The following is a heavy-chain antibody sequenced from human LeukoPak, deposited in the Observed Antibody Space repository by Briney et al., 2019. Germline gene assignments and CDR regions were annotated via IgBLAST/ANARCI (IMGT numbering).Heavy chain of an antibody. D-gene: IGHD3-22*01. V-gene: IGHV3-53*01. Sequence: GGSLRLSCAASGFTVSSNYMSWVRQAPGKGLEWVPVIYSGGSTYYADSVKGRFTISRDNSKNTLYLQMNSLKTEDTAVYYCTTASGIVVVISPEPDYWGQGTLVTVSS. CDR3: TTASGIVVVISPEPDY. CDR2: IYSGGST. J-gene: IGHJ4*02. CDR1: GFTVSSNY.